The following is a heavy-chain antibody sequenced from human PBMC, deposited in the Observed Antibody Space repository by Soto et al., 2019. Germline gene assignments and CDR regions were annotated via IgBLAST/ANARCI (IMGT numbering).Heavy chain of an antibody. D-gene: IGHD6-13*01. J-gene: IGHJ4*02. CDR1: GGSVSSGSYY. Sequence: SETLSLTCTVSGGSVSSGSYYWSWIRQPPGKGLGWIGYIYYSGSTNYNPSLKSRVTISVDTSKNQFSLKLSSVTAADTAVYYCARDPGIAAAGVFDYWGQGTLVTV. CDR3: ARDPGIAAAGVFDY. CDR2: IYYSGST. V-gene: IGHV4-61*01.